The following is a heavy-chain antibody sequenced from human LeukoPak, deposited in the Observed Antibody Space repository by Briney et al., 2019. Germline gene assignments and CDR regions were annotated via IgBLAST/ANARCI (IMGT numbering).Heavy chain of an antibody. CDR2: INHSGST. Sequence: PSETLSLTCAVYGGSFSGYYWSWIRQPPGKGLEWIGEINHSGSTNYNPSLKSRVTISVDTSKNQIALKLSSVTAADTAVYYCARGRRWPQSTWGAVSYAFDIWGQGTMVTVSS. D-gene: IGHD5-24*01. J-gene: IGHJ3*02. CDR1: GGSFSGYY. CDR3: ARGRRWPQSTWGAVSYAFDI. V-gene: IGHV4-34*01.